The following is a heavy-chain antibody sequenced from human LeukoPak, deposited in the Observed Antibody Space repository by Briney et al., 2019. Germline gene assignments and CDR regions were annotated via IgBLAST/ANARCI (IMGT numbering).Heavy chain of an antibody. Sequence: GGSLRLSCAASGFTFSSYAMHWVRQAPGKGLEWVAVISYDGSNKYYADSVKGRFTISRDNSKNTLYLQMNSLRAEDTAAYYCARERVGYFDYWGQGTLVTVSS. V-gene: IGHV3-30-3*01. J-gene: IGHJ4*02. CDR3: ARERVGYFDY. CDR2: ISYDGSNK. D-gene: IGHD3-16*01. CDR1: GFTFSSYA.